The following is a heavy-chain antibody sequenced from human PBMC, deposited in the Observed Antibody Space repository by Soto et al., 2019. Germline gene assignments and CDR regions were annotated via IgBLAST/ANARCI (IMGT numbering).Heavy chain of an antibody. CDR1: GFTFSSYA. CDR2: ISGSGGST. V-gene: IGHV3-23*01. D-gene: IGHD3-22*01. Sequence: PGGSLRLSCAASGFTFSSYAMSWVRQAPGKGLEWVSAISGSGGSTYYADSVKGRFTISRDNSKNTLYLQMNSLRAEDTAVYYCAKSPWVVITTSGYFQHWGQGTLVTVPQ. CDR3: AKSPWVVITTSGYFQH. J-gene: IGHJ1*01.